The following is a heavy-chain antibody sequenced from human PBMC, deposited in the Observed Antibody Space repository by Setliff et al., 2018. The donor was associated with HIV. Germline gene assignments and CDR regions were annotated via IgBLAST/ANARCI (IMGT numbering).Heavy chain of an antibody. CDR3: ARLSRIAAVYFQH. V-gene: IGHV4-39*01. J-gene: IGHJ1*01. D-gene: IGHD6-25*01. CDR1: GGSIRSSSYY. Sequence: SETLSLTCNISGGSIRSSSYYWGWIRQPPGKGLEWIGSIHYSGNTYYNPSLKSRVTISVDTSKNQFSLKLSSVTAADTAVYYCARLSRIAAVYFQHWGQGTLVTVSS. CDR2: IHYSGNT.